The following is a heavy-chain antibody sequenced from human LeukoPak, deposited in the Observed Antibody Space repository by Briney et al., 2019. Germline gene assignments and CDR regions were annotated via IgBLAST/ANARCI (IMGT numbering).Heavy chain of an antibody. J-gene: IGHJ4*02. Sequence: GGSLRLSCAASGFTFSSYNMNWVRQAPGKGLEWVSSIRGSSSSIYYADSVKGRFSISRDNAKNSLYVQMNSLRAEDTAVYYCARTPYCTNGICYNRYYFDFWGQGTLVTVSS. D-gene: IGHD2-8*01. CDR1: GFTFSSYN. CDR3: ARTPYCTNGICYNRYYFDF. CDR2: IRGSSSSI. V-gene: IGHV3-21*01.